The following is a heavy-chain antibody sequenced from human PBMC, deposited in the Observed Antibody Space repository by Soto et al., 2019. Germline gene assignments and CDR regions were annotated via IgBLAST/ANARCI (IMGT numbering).Heavy chain of an antibody. J-gene: IGHJ3*01. Sequence: QVHLVQSGAEVKKPGSSVKVSCTTSGGPFSNYGISWVRQAPGQGFEWMGGIIPVFATPHYAEKFQDRLTITADESSSSVFIELTRLRFEDTAVYFCAREGSSASWGQGTLVTVSS. D-gene: IGHD3-10*01. CDR2: IIPVFATP. CDR3: AREGSSAS. CDR1: GGPFSNYG. V-gene: IGHV1-69*19.